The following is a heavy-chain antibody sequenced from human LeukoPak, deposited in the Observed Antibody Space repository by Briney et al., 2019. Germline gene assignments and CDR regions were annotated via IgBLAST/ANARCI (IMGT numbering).Heavy chain of an antibody. CDR1: GFTFSSYG. Sequence: PGGSLRLSCAASGFTFSSYGMHWVRQAPGKGLEWVAVIWYDGSNKYYADSVKGRFTTSRDNSKNTLYLQMNSLRAEDTAVYYCAKTGYSSSWFKDYYFDYWGQGTLVTVSS. V-gene: IGHV3-33*06. CDR3: AKTGYSSSWFKDYYFDY. J-gene: IGHJ4*02. CDR2: IWYDGSNK. D-gene: IGHD6-13*01.